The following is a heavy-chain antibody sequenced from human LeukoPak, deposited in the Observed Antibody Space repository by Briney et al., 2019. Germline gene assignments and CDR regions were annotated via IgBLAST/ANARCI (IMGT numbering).Heavy chain of an antibody. V-gene: IGHV4-39*07. CDR1: GGSISSRSYY. D-gene: IGHD2-8*01. CDR2: IYYSGST. J-gene: IGHJ5*02. Sequence: SETLSLTCTVSGGSISSRSYYWGWIRQPPGKGLEWIGNIYYSGSTYYNPSLKSRVTISVDTSKNQFSLKLSSVTAADTAVYHCARASLPPWGTNGVSDWFDPWGQGTLVTVSS. CDR3: ARASLPPWGTNGVSDWFDP.